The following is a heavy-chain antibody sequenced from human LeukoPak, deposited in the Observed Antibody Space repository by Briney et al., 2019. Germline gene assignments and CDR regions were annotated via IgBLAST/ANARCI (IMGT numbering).Heavy chain of an antibody. CDR1: GFSFRSYF. V-gene: IGHV3-74*01. D-gene: IGHD1-7*01. CDR3: VAYNWNYPDY. J-gene: IGHJ4*02. CDR2: IKTDGSET. Sequence: GGALRLSCAASGFSFRSYFMYWVRQAAGKGLVWVSRIKTDGSETDYADSVKGRFTISRDNAKNTLYMQMNSLREEDTAVYYCVAYNWNYPDYWGQGTLVTVAS.